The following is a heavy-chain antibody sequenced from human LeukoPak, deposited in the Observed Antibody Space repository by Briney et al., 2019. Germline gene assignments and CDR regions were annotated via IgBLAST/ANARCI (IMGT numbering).Heavy chain of an antibody. CDR3: AKVQQWPAPLDY. D-gene: IGHD6-19*01. V-gene: IGHV3-30*18. CDR1: GFTFSSYG. Sequence: PGGSLRLSCAASGFTFSSYGMHWVRQAPGKGLEWVAVISYDGSNKYYADSVKGRFTISRDNSKNTLYLQMNSLRAEDTAVYYCAKVQQWPAPLDYWGQGTLVTVSS. J-gene: IGHJ4*02. CDR2: ISYDGSNK.